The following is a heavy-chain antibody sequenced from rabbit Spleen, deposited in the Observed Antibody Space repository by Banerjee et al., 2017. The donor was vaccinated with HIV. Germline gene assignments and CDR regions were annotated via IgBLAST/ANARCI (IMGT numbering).Heavy chain of an antibody. CDR2: INAITGKT. CDR1: GFSFSSDYD. CDR3: ARDSGVGPYIDGYFNL. D-gene: IGHD3-3*01. Sequence: QERLEESGGDLVRPEGSLTLTCTASGFSFSSDYDMCWVRQAPGKGLEWIACINAITGKTYYASWAKGRFTISKSSSTTVTLQMTSLTAADTATYFCARDSGVGPYIDGYFNLWGPGTLVTVS. V-gene: IGHV1S45*01. J-gene: IGHJ4*01.